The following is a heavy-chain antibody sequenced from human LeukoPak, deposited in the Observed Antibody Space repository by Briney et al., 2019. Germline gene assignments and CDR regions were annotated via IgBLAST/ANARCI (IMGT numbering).Heavy chain of an antibody. D-gene: IGHD3-10*01. J-gene: IGHJ5*02. Sequence: GGSLRLSCAASGFTFSSYAMSWVRQTPGKGLEWVSLISGSGYSTYYADSVKGRFTISRDDSNNMLSLQMNGLRADDTALYYCAKSGSGTFRPFSWGQGTLVTVSS. CDR3: AKSGSGTFRPFS. CDR1: GFTFSSYA. CDR2: ISGSGYST. V-gene: IGHV3-23*01.